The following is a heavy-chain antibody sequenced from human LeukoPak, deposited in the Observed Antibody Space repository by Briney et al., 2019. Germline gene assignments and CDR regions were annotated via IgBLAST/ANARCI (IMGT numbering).Heavy chain of an antibody. V-gene: IGHV3-15*01. D-gene: IGHD3-22*01. J-gene: IGHJ4*02. Sequence: GGSLRLSCAASGFTFSNAWMSWVRQAPGKGLEWVGRIKSKTDGGTTDYAAPVKGRFTISRDDSKNTLYLQMNSLKTEDTAVYYCTSAPGDYDSSGYYYEPWDWGQGTLVTFSS. CDR2: IKSKTDGGTT. CDR3: TSAPGDYDSSGYYYEPWD. CDR1: GFTFSNAW.